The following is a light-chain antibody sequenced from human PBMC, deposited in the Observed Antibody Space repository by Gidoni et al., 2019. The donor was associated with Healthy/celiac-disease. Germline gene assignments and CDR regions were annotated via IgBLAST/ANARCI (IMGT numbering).Light chain of an antibody. Sequence: QSVLTQPPSVSGAPGQRVTISCTGSSSNIGAGYDVHWYQQLPGTAPKLLIYGNSTRPSGVPDRFSGSKSGTSASLAITGLQAEEEADYYCQSYDSSLSGPWVFGGGTKLXVX. CDR3: QSYDSSLSGPWV. CDR2: GNS. J-gene: IGLJ3*02. CDR1: SSNIGAGYD. V-gene: IGLV1-40*01.